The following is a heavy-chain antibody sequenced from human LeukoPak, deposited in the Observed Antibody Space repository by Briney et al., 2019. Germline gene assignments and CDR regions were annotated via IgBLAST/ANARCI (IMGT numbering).Heavy chain of an antibody. J-gene: IGHJ4*02. CDR2: INWNGGST. V-gene: IGHV3-20*04. CDR1: GFTFDDYG. CDR3: SRLRGYSYGYADY. Sequence: PGGSLRLSCAASGFTFDDYGMSWVRQAPGKGLEWVSGINWNGGSTGYADSVKGRFTISRDNAKNLMYLQMNGLRAEDTAVYYCSRLRGYSYGYADYWGQGTLVAVSS. D-gene: IGHD5-18*01.